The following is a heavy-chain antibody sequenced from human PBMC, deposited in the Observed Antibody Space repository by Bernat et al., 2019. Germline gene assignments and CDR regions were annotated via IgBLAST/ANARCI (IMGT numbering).Heavy chain of an antibody. CDR2: VSGYNGNT. CDR1: GYTFSRSG. Sequence: QVQLVQSGAEVKKPGASVKVSCEASGYTFSRSGIAWVRQAPGQGLEGMGWVSGYNGNTNYAQRIEGRVTMNTDTSTSTAYMELRSLRSDDTAVYYCAREFRYCSGGSCHSPKGGLDVWGQGTTVTVSS. D-gene: IGHD2-15*01. CDR3: AREFRYCSGGSCHSPKGGLDV. J-gene: IGHJ6*02. V-gene: IGHV1-18*01.